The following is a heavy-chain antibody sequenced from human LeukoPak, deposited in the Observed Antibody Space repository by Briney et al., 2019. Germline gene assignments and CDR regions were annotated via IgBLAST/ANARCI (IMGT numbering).Heavy chain of an antibody. CDR2: ISAYNGNT. D-gene: IGHD3-22*01. CDR3: VRAGLYYYDSSSYSGWFDP. V-gene: IGHV1-18*01. J-gene: IGHJ5*02. Sequence: ASVKVSCKASGYTFTSYGISWVRQAPGQGLEWMGWISAYNGNTNYAQKLQGRVTMTTDTSTSTAYMELRSLRSDDTAVYYCVRAGLYYYDSSSYSGWFDPWGQGTLVTVSS. CDR1: GYTFTSYG.